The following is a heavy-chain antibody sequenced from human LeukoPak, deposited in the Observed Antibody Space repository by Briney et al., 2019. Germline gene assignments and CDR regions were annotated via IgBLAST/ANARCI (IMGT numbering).Heavy chain of an antibody. D-gene: IGHD1-26*01. CDR2: FLYSGTT. J-gene: IGHJ4*02. CDR3: ATLVYSGSRYHFDT. CDR1: NGAVKNYY. V-gene: IGHV4-59*02. Sequence: SETLSLTCSVSNGAVKNYYWTWIRQPPGQGLEWIGNFLYSGTTTYKASLDSRLIISVDNSKNTVSLRLFSVTAADTAVYYCATLVYSGSRYHFDTWGQGTLVTVSS.